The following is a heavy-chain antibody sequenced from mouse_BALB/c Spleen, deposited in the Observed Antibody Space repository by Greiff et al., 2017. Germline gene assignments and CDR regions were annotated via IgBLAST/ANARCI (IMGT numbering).Heavy chain of an antibody. CDR2: ISSGSSTI. CDR1: GFTFSSFG. V-gene: IGHV5-17*02. CDR3: ARPYYEGGFAD. D-gene: IGHD1-1*02. Sequence: EVHLVQSGGGLVQPGGSRKLSCAASGFTFSSFGMHWVRQAPEKGLEWVAYISSGSSTIYYADTVKGRFTISRDNPKNTLFLQMTGLRSEDTAMYYCARPYYEGGFADWGQGTLVTVSA. J-gene: IGHJ3*01.